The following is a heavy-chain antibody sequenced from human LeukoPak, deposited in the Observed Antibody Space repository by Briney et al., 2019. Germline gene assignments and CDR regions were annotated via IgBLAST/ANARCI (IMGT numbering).Heavy chain of an antibody. CDR1: GFTFSSYW. D-gene: IGHD3-22*01. J-gene: IGHJ4*02. CDR2: IKQDGSEK. Sequence: SGGSLRLSCAASGFTFSSYWMSWVRQAPGKGLEWVANIKQDGSEKYYVDSVKGRFTISRDNAKNSLYLQMNSLRAEDTAVYYCARELDSSGYYSNFDYWGQGTLVTVSS. CDR3: ARELDSSGYYSNFDY. V-gene: IGHV3-7*01.